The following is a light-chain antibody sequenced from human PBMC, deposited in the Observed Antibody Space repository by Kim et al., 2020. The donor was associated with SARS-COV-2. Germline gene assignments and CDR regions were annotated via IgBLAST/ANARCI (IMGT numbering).Light chain of an antibody. J-gene: IGKJ1*01. V-gene: IGKV3-11*01. CDR2: DTS. CDR3: QQRSNWPRVT. Sequence: SPGERATLSCRASQSVRGFLAWYQQKPGQAPRLLIYDTSKRATDVPARFSGSGSGTDFTLTITSLEPEDFAVYYCQQRSNWPRVTFGHGTKVDIK. CDR1: QSVRGF.